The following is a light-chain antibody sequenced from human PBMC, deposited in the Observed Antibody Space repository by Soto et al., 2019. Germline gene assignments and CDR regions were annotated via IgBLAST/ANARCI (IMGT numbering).Light chain of an antibody. CDR3: QQYNNWPLCT. CDR2: GAS. V-gene: IGKV3-15*01. Sequence: EIVMTQSPATLSVSPGERATLSCRASQSVSSNLVWYQQKPGQAPRLLIYGASTRATGIPARFSGSGSGTEFTLTIRSLQSEDFAAYYCQQYNNWPLCTFGQGTKLKIK. CDR1: QSVSSN. J-gene: IGKJ2*02.